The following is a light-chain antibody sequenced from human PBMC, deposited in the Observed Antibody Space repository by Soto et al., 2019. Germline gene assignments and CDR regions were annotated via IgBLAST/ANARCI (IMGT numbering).Light chain of an antibody. J-gene: IGLJ1*01. V-gene: IGLV2-14*01. CDR3: SSYTSSSTVYV. CDR2: DVS. Sequence: QSALTQPASVSGSPGQSITISCTGTSSDVGGYNYVSWYQQHPGKAPKLMIYDVSNRPSGVSNRFSGSKSGNTGSLTISGLQAEDEADYYCSSYTSSSTVYVFGTGTKLTVL. CDR1: SSDVGGYNY.